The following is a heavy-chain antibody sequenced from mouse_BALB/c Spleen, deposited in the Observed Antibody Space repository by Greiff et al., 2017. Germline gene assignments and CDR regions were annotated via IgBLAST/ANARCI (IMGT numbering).Heavy chain of an antibody. CDR1: GFTFSSYA. CDR2: ISSGGST. V-gene: IGHV5-6-5*01. Sequence: EVQLVESGGGLVKPGGSLKLSCAASGFTFSSYAMSWVRQTPEKRLEWVASISSGGSTYYPDSVKGRFTISRDNARNILYLQMSSLRSEDTAMYYCASYYGSFDYWGQGTTLTVSS. CDR3: ASYYGSFDY. D-gene: IGHD1-2*01. J-gene: IGHJ2*01.